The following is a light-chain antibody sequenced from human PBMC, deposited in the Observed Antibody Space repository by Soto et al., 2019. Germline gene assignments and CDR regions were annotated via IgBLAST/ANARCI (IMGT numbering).Light chain of an antibody. Sequence: QSALTQPASVSGSPGQSITISCTGTSSDVGSYNLVSWYQQHPGKAPKLMIYEGSKRPSGVSNRFSGSKSGNTASLTISGLQAEDDADYYCCSYARSSILSVFATGTKVTV. J-gene: IGLJ1*01. CDR3: CSYARSSILSV. CDR2: EGS. CDR1: SSDVGSYNL. V-gene: IGLV2-23*01.